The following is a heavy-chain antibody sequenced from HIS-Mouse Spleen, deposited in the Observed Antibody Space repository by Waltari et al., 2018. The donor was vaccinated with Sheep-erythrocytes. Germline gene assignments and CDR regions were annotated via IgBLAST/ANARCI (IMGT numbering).Heavy chain of an antibody. CDR2: INHSGST. J-gene: IGHJ3*02. CDR3: ALSVDLAGAFDI. D-gene: IGHD6-19*01. CDR1: GGSFSGYY. V-gene: IGHV4-34*01. Sequence: QLQLQQWGAGLLKPSETLSLTCAVYGGSFSGYYWSWIRHPPGKGLEWIGDINHSGSTNYNPSLKSRVTISVDTSKNQFSLKLSSVTAADTAVYYCALSVDLAGAFDIWGQGTMVTVSS.